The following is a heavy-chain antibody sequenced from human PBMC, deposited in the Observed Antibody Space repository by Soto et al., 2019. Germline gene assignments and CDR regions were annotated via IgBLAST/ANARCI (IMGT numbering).Heavy chain of an antibody. CDR2: IYCSGST. Sequence: QLQLQESGPGLVKPSETLSLTCTVSGGSISSSSFHWGWIRQPPGKGLEWIGSIYCSGSTSYSPSLKSRVTISVDTSKNQFSLKLSSVTAADTALYYCARRERAAGTDWWFDPWGQGTLVTVSS. CDR1: GGSISSSSFH. CDR3: ARRERAAGTDWWFDP. J-gene: IGHJ5*02. D-gene: IGHD6-13*01. V-gene: IGHV4-39*01.